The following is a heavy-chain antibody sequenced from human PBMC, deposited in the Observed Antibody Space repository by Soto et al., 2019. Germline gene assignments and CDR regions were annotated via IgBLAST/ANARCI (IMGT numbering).Heavy chain of an antibody. Sequence: ASVKVSCKASGYTFTGYYMHWVRQAPGQGLEWMGWINPNSGGTNYAQKFQGRVTMTRDTSISTAYMELSRLRSDDTAVYYCARGSSGSSWVRAPGGMDVCGQRTTVTVSS. D-gene: IGHD6-13*01. V-gene: IGHV1-2*02. CDR1: GYTFTGYY. CDR2: INPNSGGT. CDR3: ARGSSGSSWVRAPGGMDV. J-gene: IGHJ6*02.